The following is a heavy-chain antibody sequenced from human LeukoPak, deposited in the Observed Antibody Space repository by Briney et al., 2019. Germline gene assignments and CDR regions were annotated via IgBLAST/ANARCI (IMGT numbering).Heavy chain of an antibody. J-gene: IGHJ4*02. D-gene: IGHD4-17*01. CDR2: ISGSGGST. V-gene: IGHV3-23*01. CDR1: GSTFSSYA. Sequence: GGSLRLSCAASGSTFSSYAMSWVRQAPGKGLEWVSAISGSGGSTYYADSVKGRFTISRDNSKNTLYLQMNSLRAEDTAVYYCAKGRKRTTVTTFDYWGQGTLVTVSS. CDR3: AKGRKRTTVTTFDY.